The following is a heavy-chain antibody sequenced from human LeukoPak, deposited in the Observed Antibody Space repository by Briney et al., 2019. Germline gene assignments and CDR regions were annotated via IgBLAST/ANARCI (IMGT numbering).Heavy chain of an antibody. J-gene: IGHJ4*02. CDR1: GFTFSKAW. Sequence: GGSLRLSCAASGFTFSKAWMGWVRQAPGKGLEWVGRIKSKTDGGTTDYAAPVKGRFTISRDDSKNTLYLQMNSLKTEDTAVYYCARAYCGGDCYSDYWGQGTLVTVSS. CDR3: ARAYCGGDCYSDY. V-gene: IGHV3-15*01. CDR2: IKSKTDGGTT. D-gene: IGHD2-21*02.